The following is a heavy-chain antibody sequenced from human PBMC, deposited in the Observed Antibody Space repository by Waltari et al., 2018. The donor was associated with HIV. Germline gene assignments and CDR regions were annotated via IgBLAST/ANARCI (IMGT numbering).Heavy chain of an antibody. Sequence: EVQLVESGGGLVQPGRSLRVSCTASGFTFGDYAMSWVRQAPGKGLVWVGCIRSKSYGGTTEYAASVKGRFTISRDDSKSSAYLQMDSLQTEDTAVYYCAKGRMTTDYWGQGTLVTVSS. V-gene: IGHV3-49*04. D-gene: IGHD4-17*01. CDR2: IRSKSYGGTT. CDR1: GFTFGDYA. CDR3: AKGRMTTDY. J-gene: IGHJ4*02.